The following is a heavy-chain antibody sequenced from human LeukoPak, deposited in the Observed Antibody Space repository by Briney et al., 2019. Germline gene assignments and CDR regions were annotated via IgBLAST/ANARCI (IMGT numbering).Heavy chain of an antibody. J-gene: IGHJ4*02. V-gene: IGHV3-11*01. CDR1: GFTLSGYY. Sequence: PGGSLRLSCVASGFTLSGYYMTWVRQAPGKGLEWISCVGNGDSNLMLYADSVKGRFTVFRDYAKNSLYLQMNSLRVEDTAVYYCARDKSNKGHDCWGQGTLVTVSS. CDR3: ARDKSNKGHDC. CDR2: VGNGDSNLM.